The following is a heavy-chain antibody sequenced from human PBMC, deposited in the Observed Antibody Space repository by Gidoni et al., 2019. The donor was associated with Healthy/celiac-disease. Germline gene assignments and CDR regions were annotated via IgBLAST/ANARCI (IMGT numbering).Heavy chain of an antibody. CDR3: AGRYSGYPGDY. CDR2: IYPGDSDT. Sequence: VQLVQSGAAVKKPGESLKISCKRAGDSFTTYWYGGVRQMTGKALEWMGIIYPGDSDTRYNPSLQGQVTISADKSISTDYLQWSSLKASDTAMYCCAGRYSGYPGDYWGQGTLVTVSS. V-gene: IGHV5-51*03. J-gene: IGHJ4*02. CDR1: GDSFTTYW. D-gene: IGHD5-12*01.